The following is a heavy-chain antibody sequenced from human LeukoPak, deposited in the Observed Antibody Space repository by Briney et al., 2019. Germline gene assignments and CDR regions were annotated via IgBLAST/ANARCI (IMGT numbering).Heavy chain of an antibody. CDR1: GFTFSSYS. Sequence: GGSLRLSCAASGFTFSSYSMNWARQAPGKGLEWVSYISSSSSTIYYADSVRGRFTISRDNAKNSLYLQMNSLRAEDTAVYYCARPYGSGRRWFDPWGQGTLVTVSS. CDR3: ARPYGSGRRWFDP. D-gene: IGHD3-10*01. J-gene: IGHJ5*02. CDR2: ISSSSSTI. V-gene: IGHV3-48*01.